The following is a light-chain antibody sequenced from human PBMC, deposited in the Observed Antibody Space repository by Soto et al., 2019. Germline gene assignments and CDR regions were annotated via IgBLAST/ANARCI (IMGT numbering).Light chain of an antibody. CDR3: QHHNTYPWT. CDR1: QSISSW. Sequence: DIQMTQSPSILSASVGDRVTITCRASQSISSWLAWYQQKPGKAPNLLIHKASHLESGVPSRFSGSGSGTEFTLTISSLQPGDFATYYCQHHNTYPWTFGQGTKV. V-gene: IGKV1-5*03. J-gene: IGKJ1*01. CDR2: KAS.